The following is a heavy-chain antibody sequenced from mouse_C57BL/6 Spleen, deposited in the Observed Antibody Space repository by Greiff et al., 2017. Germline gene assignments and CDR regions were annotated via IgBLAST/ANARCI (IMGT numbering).Heavy chain of an antibody. CDR1: GYTFTSYW. Sequence: QVQLQQPGAELVRPGTSVKLSCKASGYTFTSYWMHWVKQRPGQGLEWIGVIDPSDSYTNYNQKFKGKSTLTVDKSSSTAYMQLSSLTSEDSAVYYCAREATGGYAMDYWGQGTSVTVSS. CDR3: AREATGGYAMDY. CDR2: IDPSDSYT. D-gene: IGHD1-1*01. J-gene: IGHJ4*01. V-gene: IGHV1-59*01.